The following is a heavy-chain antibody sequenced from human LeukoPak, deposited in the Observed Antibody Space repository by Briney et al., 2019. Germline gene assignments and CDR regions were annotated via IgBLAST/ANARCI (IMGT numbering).Heavy chain of an antibody. Sequence: GGSLRLSCAASGFTFSSYSMNWVRQAPGKGLEWVSSISSSSSYIYYADSVKGRFTISRDNAKNSLYLQMNSLRAEDTALYYCAKAFVDSSWYPSFDYWGQGTLVTVSS. J-gene: IGHJ4*02. CDR1: GFTFSSYS. V-gene: IGHV3-21*04. D-gene: IGHD6-13*01. CDR2: ISSSSSYI. CDR3: AKAFVDSSWYPSFDY.